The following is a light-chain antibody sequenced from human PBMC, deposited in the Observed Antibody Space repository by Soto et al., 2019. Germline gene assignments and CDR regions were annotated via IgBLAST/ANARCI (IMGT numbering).Light chain of an antibody. CDR3: QQRSNWPPT. J-gene: IGKJ1*01. Sequence: ETVLTQSPATLSLSTGERGTLSCRASQSVSSYLAGYQQKPCQAPRLLIYDASNRATGIPARFSGSGSGTDFTLTISSLEPEDFAVYYCQQRSNWPPTFGKGTKVEIK. V-gene: IGKV3-11*01. CDR2: DAS. CDR1: QSVSSY.